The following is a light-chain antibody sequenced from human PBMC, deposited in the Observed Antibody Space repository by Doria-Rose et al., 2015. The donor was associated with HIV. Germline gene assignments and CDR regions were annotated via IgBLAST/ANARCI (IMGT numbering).Light chain of an antibody. CDR1: QSFSSTY. Sequence: EIVLTQSPGTLSLSPGERATLSCRASQSFSSTYLAWYQQKPGQAPSLLIYDGSTRATGIPDRFSASGSGTDFTLTINRLEPEDLAQYYCHQYGTSWTFGQGTKVEI. J-gene: IGKJ1*01. CDR2: DGS. CDR3: HQYGTSWT. V-gene: IGKV3-20*01.